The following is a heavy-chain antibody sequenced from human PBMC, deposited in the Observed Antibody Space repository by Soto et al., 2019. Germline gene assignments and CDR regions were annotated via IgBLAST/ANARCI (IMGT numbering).Heavy chain of an antibody. CDR1: GGCISSYY. Sequence: LETLSLTCTVSGGCISSYYWSWIRQPPGKGLEWIGYMYNTGSTIYNPSLKSRVTISVDTSKNQFSLKLNSVTAADTAVYYCARDLWGYCGADCYPLDVWGQGATVTVS. V-gene: IGHV4-59*01. CDR2: MYNTGST. J-gene: IGHJ6*02. D-gene: IGHD2-21*02. CDR3: ARDLWGYCGADCYPLDV.